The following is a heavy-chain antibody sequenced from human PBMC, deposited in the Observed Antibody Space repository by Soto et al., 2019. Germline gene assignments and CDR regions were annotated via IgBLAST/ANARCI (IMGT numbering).Heavy chain of an antibody. CDR3: ARRPWNYGMDV. Sequence: PXESLKICFKGAGYSFTSYWISWVRQMPGKGLEWMGRIDPSDSYTNYSPSFQGHVTISADKSISTAYLQWSSLKASDTAMYYCARRPWNYGMDVWGQGTTVTVSS. CDR1: GYSFTSYW. J-gene: IGHJ6*02. CDR2: IDPSDSYT. D-gene: IGHD5-12*01. V-gene: IGHV5-10-1*01.